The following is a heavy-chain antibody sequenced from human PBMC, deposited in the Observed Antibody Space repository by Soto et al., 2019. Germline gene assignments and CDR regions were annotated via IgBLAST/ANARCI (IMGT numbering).Heavy chain of an antibody. CDR2: IIPIFGTA. D-gene: IGHD3-3*01. Sequence: GASVKVSCKASGVTFSSYAIGWVRQAPGQGLEWMGGIIPIFGTANYAQKFQGRVTITADESTSTAYMELSSLRSEDTAVYYCARALRDYDFWSGYRSRGYYYGMDVWGQGTTVTVSS. V-gene: IGHV1-69*13. J-gene: IGHJ6*02. CDR1: GVTFSSYA. CDR3: ARALRDYDFWSGYRSRGYYYGMDV.